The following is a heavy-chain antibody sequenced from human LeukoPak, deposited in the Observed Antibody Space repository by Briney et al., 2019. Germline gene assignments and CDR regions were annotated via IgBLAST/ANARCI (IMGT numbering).Heavy chain of an antibody. CDR3: EKDIFTVIAAAGIFDY. CDR1: GFTFADYA. V-gene: IGHV3-9*01. J-gene: IGHJ4*02. D-gene: IGHD6-13*01. CDR2: ISWNSGSI. Sequence: GGSLRLSCAASGFTFADYAMHWVRHAPGKGLEWVSGISWNSGSIGYADSVKGRFTIYRDKAKNSMYMQMNSLRGEDTALYYCEKDIFTVIAAAGIFDYWGEGTLVTVS.